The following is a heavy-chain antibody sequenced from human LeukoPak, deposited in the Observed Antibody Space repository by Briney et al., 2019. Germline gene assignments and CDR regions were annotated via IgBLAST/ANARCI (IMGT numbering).Heavy chain of an antibody. Sequence: PGGSLRLSCAASGFTFSTNGMHWVRQAPGKGLEWVAFIRYDGNNKYYADSVKGRFTISRDNSKNTVYLQMNSLRAEDTAVYYCAKDPTHFRVWDDYDNTRLNSWGQGTLVTVSS. CDR3: AKDPTHFRVWDDYDNTRLNS. CDR1: GFTFSTNG. V-gene: IGHV3-30*02. CDR2: IRYDGNNK. J-gene: IGHJ4*02. D-gene: IGHD3-22*01.